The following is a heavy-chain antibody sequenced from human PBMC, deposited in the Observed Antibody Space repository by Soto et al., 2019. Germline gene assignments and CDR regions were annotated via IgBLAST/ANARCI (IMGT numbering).Heavy chain of an antibody. Sequence: PGGSLRLSCAASGFTFSSYAMHWVRQAPGKGLEWVTVVSYDGSNQYYADSVKGRFTISRDNSKNTLYLQMNSLRPEDTAVYYCARAPLYGSRTYIFDHWGQGTLVTVSS. CDR2: VSYDGSNQ. CDR3: ARAPLYGSRTYIFDH. V-gene: IGHV3-30-3*01. J-gene: IGHJ4*02. CDR1: GFTFSSYA. D-gene: IGHD3-10*01.